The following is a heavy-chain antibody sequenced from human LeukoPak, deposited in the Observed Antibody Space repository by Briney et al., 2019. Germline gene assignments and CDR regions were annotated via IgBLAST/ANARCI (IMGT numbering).Heavy chain of an antibody. Sequence: SETLSLTCAVSGGSISSSSSICWTWVRQPPGKGLEWIGEIYDSGATNYNPSLKSRVTMLLDKSKNQFSLKLNSVTAADTAVYYCARNGGNSDYDYWGQGTLVTVSA. CDR3: ARNGGNSDYDY. D-gene: IGHD4-23*01. J-gene: IGHJ4*02. CDR1: GGSISSSSSIC. V-gene: IGHV4-4*02. CDR2: IYDSGAT.